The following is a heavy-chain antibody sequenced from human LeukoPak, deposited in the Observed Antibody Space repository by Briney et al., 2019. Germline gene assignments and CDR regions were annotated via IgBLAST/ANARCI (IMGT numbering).Heavy chain of an antibody. J-gene: IGHJ2*01. CDR3: AKDYCGGDCYSGWYFDL. Sequence: SGGSLRLSCAASGFTFDDYAMHWVRQAPGKGLEWVSGISYNSDTIAYADSVKGRFTISRDNAKNSLYPQMNSLRAEDTALYYCAKDYCGGDCYSGWYFDLWGRGTLVTVSS. CDR2: ISYNSDTI. CDR1: GFTFDDYA. D-gene: IGHD2-21*02. V-gene: IGHV3-9*01.